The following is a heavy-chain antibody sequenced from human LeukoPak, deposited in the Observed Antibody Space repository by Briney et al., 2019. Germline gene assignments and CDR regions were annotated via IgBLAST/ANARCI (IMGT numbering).Heavy chain of an antibody. CDR3: ARNHLQLWSRNYGGYKRGLDY. Sequence: PSQTLSLTCAVSGGSISSGGYSWSWIRQPPGKGLEWIGYIYHSGSTYYNPSLKSRVTISVDRSKNQFSLKLSSVTAADTAVYYCARNHLQLWSRNYGGYKRGLDYWGQGTLVTVSS. D-gene: IGHD5-18*01. CDR2: IYHSGST. V-gene: IGHV4-30-2*01. J-gene: IGHJ4*02. CDR1: GGSISSGGYS.